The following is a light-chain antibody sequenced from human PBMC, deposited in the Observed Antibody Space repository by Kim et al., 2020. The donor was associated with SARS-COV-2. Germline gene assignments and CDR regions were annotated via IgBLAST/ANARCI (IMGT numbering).Light chain of an antibody. CDR3: QLYDTDSAAVV. CDR2: YDS. Sequence: SYELTQSPSVSVAPGKTATITCGGTRIGVKSVHWYQQKSGLAPVLVISYDSDRPSGIPERFSGSNSGNTATLTISRVEGGDEADYYCQLYDTDSAAVVFGGGTQLTVL. J-gene: IGLJ3*02. V-gene: IGLV3-21*04. CDR1: RIGVKS.